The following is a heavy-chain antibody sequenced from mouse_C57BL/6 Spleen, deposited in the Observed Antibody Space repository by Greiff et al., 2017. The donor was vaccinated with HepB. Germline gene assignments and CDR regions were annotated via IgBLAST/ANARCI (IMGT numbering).Heavy chain of an antibody. V-gene: IGHV14-2*01. Sequence: EVQLQQSGAELVKPGASVKLSCTASGFNIKDYYMHWVKQRTEQGLEWIGRIDPEDGETKSAPKFQGKATITADTSSNTAYLQLSSLTSEDTAVYYCAFYYYGDWYFDVWGTGTTVTVSS. CDR2: IDPEDGET. CDR1: GFNIKDYY. J-gene: IGHJ1*03. CDR3: AFYYYGDWYFDV. D-gene: IGHD1-1*01.